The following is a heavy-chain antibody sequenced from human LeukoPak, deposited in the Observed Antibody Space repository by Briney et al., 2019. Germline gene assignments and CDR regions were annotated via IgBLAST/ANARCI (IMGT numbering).Heavy chain of an antibody. Sequence: GGSLRLSCAASGYTFSSHGMHWVRQAPGKGLKWVAFIRYDAITQYYSDSVKGRFTISRDNSKNTLYLQMNSLRAEDTAIYYCAKDKLWGEDYFDYWGQGTLVTVSS. CDR2: IRYDAITQ. CDR3: AKDKLWGEDYFDY. V-gene: IGHV3-30*02. D-gene: IGHD3-16*01. J-gene: IGHJ4*02. CDR1: GYTFSSHG.